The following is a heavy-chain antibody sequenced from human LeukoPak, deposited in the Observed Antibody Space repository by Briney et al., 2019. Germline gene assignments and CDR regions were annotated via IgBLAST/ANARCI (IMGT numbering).Heavy chain of an antibody. D-gene: IGHD3/OR15-3a*01. Sequence: PGGSLRLSCAVSGITLSNYAMSWVRQAPGKGLEWVAGISDSGGSTKYADSVKGRFTISRGNPKNTLYLQMNSLRAEDTAVYFCAKRGVVIRVILVGFHKEAYYFESWGQGALVTVSS. CDR2: ISDSGGST. CDR1: GITLSNYA. V-gene: IGHV3-23*01. J-gene: IGHJ4*02. CDR3: AKRGVVIRVILVGFHKEAYYFES.